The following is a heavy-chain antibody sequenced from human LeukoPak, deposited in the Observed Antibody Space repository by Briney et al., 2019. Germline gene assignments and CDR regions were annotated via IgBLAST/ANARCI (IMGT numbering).Heavy chain of an antibody. Sequence: PGGSLRLSCAASGFTFSSYGMHWVRQVPGKGLEWVAVISYDAESNYHVDSVKGRFTISRDNSKNTLYLQMNSLRAEDTAVYYCARRYDFWSGYYMRLHYYFDYWGQGTLVTVSS. CDR1: GFTFSSYG. V-gene: IGHV3-30*03. J-gene: IGHJ4*02. CDR3: ARRYDFWSGYYMRLHYYFDY. D-gene: IGHD3-3*01. CDR2: ISYDAESN.